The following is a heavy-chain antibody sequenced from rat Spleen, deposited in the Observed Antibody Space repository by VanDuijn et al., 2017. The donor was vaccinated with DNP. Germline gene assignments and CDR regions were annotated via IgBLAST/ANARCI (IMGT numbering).Heavy chain of an antibody. D-gene: IGHD1-4*01. CDR2: ISSSGSRT. CDR3: ARRIPGYNSWFFDF. CDR1: GFTFSDYA. J-gene: IGHJ1*01. V-gene: IGHV5-17*01. Sequence: EVQLVESGGGLVQPGNSLKLSCAASGFTFSDYAMAWVRQSPKKGLEWVATISSSGSRTYYPDSAKGRFTISRDNEKGSLYLEMNSLGSEDTATYYCARRIPGYNSWFFDFWGPGTMVAVSS.